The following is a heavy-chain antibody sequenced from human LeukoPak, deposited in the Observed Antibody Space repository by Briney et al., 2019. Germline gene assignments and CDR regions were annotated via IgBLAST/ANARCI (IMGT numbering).Heavy chain of an antibody. CDR2: IVVGSGNT. J-gene: IGHJ4*02. CDR1: GFTFTSSA. V-gene: IGHV1-58*01. CDR3: ATDSGYSSGWYYFDY. D-gene: IGHD6-19*01. Sequence: SVKVSCKASGFTFTSSAVQWVRQARGQRLEWIGWIVVGSGNTDYAQKFQERVTITRDMSTSTAYMELSSLRSEDTAVYYCATDSGYSSGWYYFDYWGQGTLVTVSS.